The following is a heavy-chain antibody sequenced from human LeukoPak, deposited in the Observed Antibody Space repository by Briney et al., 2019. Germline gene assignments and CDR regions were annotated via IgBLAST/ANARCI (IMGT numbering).Heavy chain of an antibody. V-gene: IGHV4-39*07. Sequence: SETLSLTCTVSGRSISSSSYYWGWIRQPPGKGLEWIGSIYYSGSTYYNPSLKSRVTISVDTSKNQFSLKLSSVTAADTAVYYCAGAAAAMFWDYWGQGTLVTVSS. J-gene: IGHJ4*02. CDR3: AGAAAAMFWDY. CDR2: IYYSGST. CDR1: GRSISSSSYY. D-gene: IGHD2-2*01.